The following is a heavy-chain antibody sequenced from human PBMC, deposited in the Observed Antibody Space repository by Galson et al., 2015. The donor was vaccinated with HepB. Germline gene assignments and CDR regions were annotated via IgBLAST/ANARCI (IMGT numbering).Heavy chain of an antibody. V-gene: IGHV1-46*01. CDR1: GYTFTSYY. D-gene: IGHD3-10*01. Sequence: SVKVSCKASGYTFTSYYMHWVRQAPGQGLEWMGIINASGGSTSYAQKFQGRVTMTRDTSTSTVYMELSSLRSEDTAVYYCARDASLNKKYYYGSGHTYGVYYGMDVWGQETTVTVSS. J-gene: IGHJ6*02. CDR2: INASGGST. CDR3: ARDASLNKKYYYGSGHTYGVYYGMDV.